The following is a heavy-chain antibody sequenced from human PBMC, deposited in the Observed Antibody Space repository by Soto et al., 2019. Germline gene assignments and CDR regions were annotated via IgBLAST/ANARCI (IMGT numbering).Heavy chain of an antibody. CDR1: GGTFSSYA. J-gene: IGHJ6*02. V-gene: IGHV1-69*13. D-gene: IGHD2-2*01. CDR3: AREVRPSTSWYSYYYYGMDV. CDR2: IIPIFGTA. Sequence: SVKVSCKASGGTFSSYAISWVRQAPGQGLEWMGGIIPIFGTANYAQKFQGRVTITADESTSTAYMELSSLRSEDTAVYYCAREVRPSTSWYSYYYYGMDVWGQGTTVTVSS.